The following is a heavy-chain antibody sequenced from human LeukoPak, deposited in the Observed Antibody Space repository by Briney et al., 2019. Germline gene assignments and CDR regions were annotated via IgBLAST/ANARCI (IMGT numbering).Heavy chain of an antibody. Sequence: SETLSLTCTVSGGSISSYYWTWIRQPPGKGLEWLGYIYYSGSTNYNPSLKSRVTMSVDTSKNQFSLKLNSVTAADTAVYYCARGRVGYYFDYWGQGTLVTVSS. J-gene: IGHJ4*02. V-gene: IGHV4-59*01. CDR3: ARGRVGYYFDY. D-gene: IGHD3-10*01. CDR2: IYYSGST. CDR1: GGSISSYY.